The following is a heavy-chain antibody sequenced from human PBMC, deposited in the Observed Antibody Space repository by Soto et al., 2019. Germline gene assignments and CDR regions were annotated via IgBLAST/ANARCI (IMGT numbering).Heavy chain of an antibody. D-gene: IGHD2-2*01. J-gene: IGHJ4*02. CDR2: ISSSSSYI. Sequence: GGSLRLSCAASGYTFSSYSMNWVRQAPGKGLEWVSSISSSSSYIYYADSVKGRFTISRDNAKNSLYPQMNSLRAEDTAVYYCATAVVVVPIDYWGQGTLVTVSS. CDR1: GYTFSSYS. V-gene: IGHV3-21*01. CDR3: ATAVVVVPIDY.